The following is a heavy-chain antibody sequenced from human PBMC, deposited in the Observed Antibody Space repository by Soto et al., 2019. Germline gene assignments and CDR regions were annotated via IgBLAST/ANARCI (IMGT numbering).Heavy chain of an antibody. CDR2: IYFAGTT. CDR1: GDSISGSY. Sequence: PSETLSLTCTVSGDSISGSYWSWFRRPPGKGLEWIGYIYFAGTTSYNPSLKSRVTISVDKSKNQFSLKLSSVTAADTAVYYCAKGVDPKIVDYWGQGTLVTVSS. V-gene: IGHV4-59*12. CDR3: AKGVDPKIVDY. D-gene: IGHD3-16*02. J-gene: IGHJ4*02.